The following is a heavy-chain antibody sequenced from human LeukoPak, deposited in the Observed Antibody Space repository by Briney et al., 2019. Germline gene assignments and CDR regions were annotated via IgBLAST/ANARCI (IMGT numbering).Heavy chain of an antibody. V-gene: IGHV1-8*01. D-gene: IGHD3-22*01. Sequence: ASVKVSCKASGYTFTSHDINWVRQAAGQGLEWMGWMNPNSGNSGYAQNFQGRVTMTEDASTDTAYMELSSLRSEDTAVYYCARVYYYDSSGYYPGDYWGQGTLVTVSS. CDR1: GYTFTSHD. CDR2: MNPNSGNS. J-gene: IGHJ4*02. CDR3: ARVYYYDSSGYYPGDY.